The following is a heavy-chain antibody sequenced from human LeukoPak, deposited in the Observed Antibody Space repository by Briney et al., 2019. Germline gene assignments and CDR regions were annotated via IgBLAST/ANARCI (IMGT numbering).Heavy chain of an antibody. J-gene: IGHJ4*02. V-gene: IGHV1-2*02. D-gene: IGHD3-3*01. Sequence: GASVKVSCKASGYTFTGYCMHWVRQAPGQGLEWMGWINPNSGGTNYAQKVQGRVTMTRDKSKSTAYMEMSRLRSEDTAVYYCAIELSDFPAFDYWSQGTLVTASS. CDR1: GYTFTGYC. CDR2: INPNSGGT. CDR3: AIELSDFPAFDY.